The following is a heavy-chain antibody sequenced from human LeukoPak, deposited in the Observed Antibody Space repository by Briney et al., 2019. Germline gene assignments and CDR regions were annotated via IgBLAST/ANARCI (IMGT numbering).Heavy chain of an antibody. J-gene: IGHJ4*02. CDR3: AAQPDY. Sequence: SETLSLTCTVSDGSISSSNYYWAWIRQPPGKGLEWIANIFYTGSTYYNPSLKSRVTISIDTSKNQFSLRLNSVTVADTAVYYCAAQPDYWGQGTLVTVSS. D-gene: IGHD2-2*01. CDR2: IFYTGST. CDR1: DGSISSSNYY. V-gene: IGHV4-39*07.